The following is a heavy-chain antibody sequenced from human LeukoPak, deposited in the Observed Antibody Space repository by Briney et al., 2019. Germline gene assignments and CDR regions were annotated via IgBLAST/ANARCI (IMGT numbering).Heavy chain of an antibody. CDR2: ISSSSSYI. CDR3: ARLYDYVWGSFYYYYYYMDV. D-gene: IGHD3-16*01. V-gene: IGHV3-21*01. Sequence: GGSLRLSCAASGFTFSSYSMNWVRQAPGKGLEWVSSISSSSSYIYYADSVKGRFTISRDNAKNSLYLQMNSLRAEDTAVYYCARLYDYVWGSFYYYYYYMDVWGKGTTVTVSS. J-gene: IGHJ6*03. CDR1: GFTFSSYS.